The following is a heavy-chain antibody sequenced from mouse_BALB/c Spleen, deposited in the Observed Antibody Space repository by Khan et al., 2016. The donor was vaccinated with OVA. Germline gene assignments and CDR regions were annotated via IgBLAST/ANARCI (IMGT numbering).Heavy chain of an antibody. V-gene: IGHV5-9-1*01. CDR1: GFTFSTFV. J-gene: IGHJ3*01. CDR2: ISSAATYT. Sequence: EVELVESGGGLVEPGGSLKLSCAASGFTFSTFVMSWVRQTPEKRLEWVATISSAATYTYYPDSVKGRFNISRSNAKNTLYLQMNSLRSEDTAIYYCANSNYGWFAYWGQGTLVTVSA. CDR3: ANSNYGWFAY. D-gene: IGHD2-5*01.